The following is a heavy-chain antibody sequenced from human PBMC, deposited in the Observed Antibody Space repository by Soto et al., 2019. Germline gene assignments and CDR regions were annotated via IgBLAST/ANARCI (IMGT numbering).Heavy chain of an antibody. Sequence: GGSLRLSCAASGFTFSSYGMHWVRQAPGKGLEWVAVISYDGSNKYYADSVKGRFTISRDNSKNTLYLQMNSLRAEDTAVYYCAKGKIGVGAPTFDYWGQGTLVTVSS. CDR2: ISYDGSNK. D-gene: IGHD1-26*01. CDR3: AKGKIGVGAPTFDY. V-gene: IGHV3-30*18. CDR1: GFTFSSYG. J-gene: IGHJ4*02.